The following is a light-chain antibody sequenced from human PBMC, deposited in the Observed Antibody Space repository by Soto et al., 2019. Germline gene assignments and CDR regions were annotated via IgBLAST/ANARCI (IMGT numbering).Light chain of an antibody. CDR2: EVS. V-gene: IGLV2-14*01. CDR1: SSDVGGYNY. CDR3: SSHTSSNTRV. J-gene: IGLJ1*01. Sequence: QSALTQPASVSGSPGPSITISCTGTSSDVGGYNYVSWYHQHPGKAPKLMIYEVSNRPSGVSYRFSGSKSGNTASLTISGLQAENEADYYCSSHTSSNTRVFGTGTTLTVL.